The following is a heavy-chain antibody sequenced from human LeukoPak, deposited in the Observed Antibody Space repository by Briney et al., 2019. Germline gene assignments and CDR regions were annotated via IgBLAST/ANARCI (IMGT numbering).Heavy chain of an antibody. Sequence: PSETLSLTCTVSGGSISSYYWSWIRQPPGKGLEWIGYIYYSGSTNYNPSLKSRVTISVDTAKNQFSLKLSSVTAADTAVYYCERKATTGPTKAAFDIWGQGTMVTVSS. CDR1: GGSISSYY. CDR3: ERKATTGPTKAAFDI. CDR2: IYYSGST. J-gene: IGHJ3*02. V-gene: IGHV4-59*01. D-gene: IGHD4-17*01.